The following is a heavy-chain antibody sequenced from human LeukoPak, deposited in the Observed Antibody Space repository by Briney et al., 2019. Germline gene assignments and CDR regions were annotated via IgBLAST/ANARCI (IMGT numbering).Heavy chain of an antibody. CDR3: ARDGKYGDNPSAY. J-gene: IGHJ4*02. CDR1: GFAFSDYY. V-gene: IGHV3-11*01. CDR2: VSSGGSTK. D-gene: IGHD5-24*01. Sequence: GGSLRLSCAASGFAFSDYYMSWIRQAPGKGLEWISYVSSGGSTKSYADSVKGRFTISRDNAKNSLYLQMNSVRTEDTAVYYCARDGKYGDNPSAYWGQGTLVTVSA.